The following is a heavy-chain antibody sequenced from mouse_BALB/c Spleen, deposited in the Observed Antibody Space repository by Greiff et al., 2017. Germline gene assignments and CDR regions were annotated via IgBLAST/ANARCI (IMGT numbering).Heavy chain of an antibody. CDR1: GFTFSSYA. V-gene: IGHV5-6-5*01. CDR3: ARDGSSYLWFAY. D-gene: IGHD1-1*01. CDR2: ISSGGST. J-gene: IGHJ3*01. Sequence: EVKLMESGGGLVKPGGSLKLSCAASGFTFSSYAMSWVRQTPEKRLEWVASISSGGSTYYPDSVKGRFTISRDNARNILYLQMSSLRSEDTAMYYCARDGSSYLWFAYWGQGTLVTVSA.